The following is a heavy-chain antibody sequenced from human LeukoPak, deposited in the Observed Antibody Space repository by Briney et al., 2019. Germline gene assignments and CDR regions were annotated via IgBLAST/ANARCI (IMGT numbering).Heavy chain of an antibody. Sequence: PSETLSLTCTVSGYSISSGYYWGWIRQPPGKGLEWIGSIYHSGSTYYNPSLKSRVTISVDTSKNQFSLKLSSVTAADTAVYYCASRRWLQGNFDYWGQGTLVTVSS. CDR1: GYSISSGYY. D-gene: IGHD5-24*01. CDR2: IYHSGST. CDR3: ASRRWLQGNFDY. V-gene: IGHV4-38-2*02. J-gene: IGHJ4*02.